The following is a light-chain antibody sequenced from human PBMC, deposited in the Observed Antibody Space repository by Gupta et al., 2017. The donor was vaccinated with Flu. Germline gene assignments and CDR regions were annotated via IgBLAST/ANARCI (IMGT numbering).Light chain of an antibody. J-gene: IGKJ4*01. CDR1: QDIITS. Sequence: DIQMTQSPSSLSASVGDRVTITCRASQDIITSFAWYQQKPGKPPKSLIYAASTLHAGVPSRFSGSGSGTYFTLTISSLQPEDFATYYCQQHMGSPLTFGGGTKVEIK. CDR2: AAS. CDR3: QQHMGSPLT. V-gene: IGKV1-16*01.